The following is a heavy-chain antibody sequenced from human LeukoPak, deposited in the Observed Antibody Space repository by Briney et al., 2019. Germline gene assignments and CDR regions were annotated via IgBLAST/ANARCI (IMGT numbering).Heavy chain of an antibody. V-gene: IGHV3-20*04. CDR3: ARVEGYGDYVWHY. J-gene: IGHJ4*02. CDR2: INWNGGST. CDR1: GFTVSSNY. Sequence: GGSLRLSCAASGFTVSSNYMSWVRQAPGKGLEWVSGINWNGGSTGYADSVKGRFTISRDNAKNSLYLQMNSLRAEDTALYYCARVEGYGDYVWHYWGQGTLVTVSS. D-gene: IGHD4-17*01.